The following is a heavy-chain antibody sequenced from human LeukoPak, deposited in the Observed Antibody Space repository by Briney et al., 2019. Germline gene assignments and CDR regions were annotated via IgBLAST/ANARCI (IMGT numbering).Heavy chain of an antibody. J-gene: IGHJ2*01. Sequence: GGSLRLSCAASGFTFTNNFMSWVRQAPGRGLEWVSAMSGSGGSTYYADSVKGRFTISRDNSKNTLYLQMNSLRAEDTAVYYCAKDGYYDSSAYYYVRYFDLWGRGTLVTVSS. D-gene: IGHD3-22*01. CDR2: MSGSGGST. CDR3: AKDGYYDSSAYYYVRYFDL. V-gene: IGHV3-23*01. CDR1: GFTFTNNF.